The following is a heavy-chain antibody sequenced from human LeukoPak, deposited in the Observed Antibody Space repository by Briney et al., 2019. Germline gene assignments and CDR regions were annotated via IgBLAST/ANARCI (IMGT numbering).Heavy chain of an antibody. D-gene: IGHD3-10*01. J-gene: IGHJ3*02. CDR1: GFTFTSHA. Sequence: PGGSLRLSCAASGFTFTSHAMSWVRQAPGNGLEWVSAISGSGGNTYSADSVKGRFTISRVNSKNTLSLQMNSLRVEDTAVYYCARTSGSGTRDAFNIWGQGTMVTVSS. CDR2: ISGSGGNT. CDR3: ARTSGSGTRDAFNI. V-gene: IGHV3-23*01.